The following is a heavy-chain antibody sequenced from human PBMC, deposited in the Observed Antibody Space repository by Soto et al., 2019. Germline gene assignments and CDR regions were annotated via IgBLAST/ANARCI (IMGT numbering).Heavy chain of an antibody. D-gene: IGHD1-1*01. CDR1: GLIFSDVW. CDR2: IKTKPDDGTI. V-gene: IGHV3-15*01. CDR3: TTSNLGVDF. J-gene: IGHJ4*02. Sequence: GGSLRLSCAASGLIFSDVWMTWVRQAPGKGLEWVGRIKTKPDDGTIDYAAPVRGRFTISRDDSKNTLYLQMTSLTPDDTGVYYCTTSNLGVDFWGPGTLVTV.